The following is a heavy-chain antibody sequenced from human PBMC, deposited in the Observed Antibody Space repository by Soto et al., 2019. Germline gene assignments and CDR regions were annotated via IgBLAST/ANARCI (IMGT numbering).Heavy chain of an antibody. CDR1: GGAFTTSS. V-gene: IGHV1-69*01. J-gene: IGHJ4*02. Sequence: QVQLVQSGAEVKEPGTSVKVSCKASGGAFTTSSFVWMRQGPGQGLEWMGGIIPIFSKTNVAQKFQARVTFTADESTRTAYMELTSLTSEDTAIYYCARDVVRSTGGDSWGQGTLVTVSS. CDR3: ARDVVRSTGGDS. CDR2: IIPIFSKT. D-gene: IGHD7-27*01.